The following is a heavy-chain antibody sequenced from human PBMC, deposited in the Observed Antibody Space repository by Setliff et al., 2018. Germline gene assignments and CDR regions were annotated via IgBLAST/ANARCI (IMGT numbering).Heavy chain of an antibody. CDR3: ARGGDYCGGECYIPPPDSY. D-gene: IGHD2-21*01. CDR2: IRYDGSNK. Sequence: GGSLRLSCAACGFTFSRYAIHWVRQAPGKGLECVAFIRYDGSNKYYADSVKGRFTISRDNSKKTLHLQMNSLRTEDTAVSYCARGGDYCGGECYIPPPDSYWGQGTLVTVSS. J-gene: IGHJ4*02. CDR1: GFTFSRYA. V-gene: IGHV3-30*02.